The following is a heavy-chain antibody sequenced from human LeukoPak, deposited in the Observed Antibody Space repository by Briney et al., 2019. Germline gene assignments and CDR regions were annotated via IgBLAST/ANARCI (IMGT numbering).Heavy chain of an antibody. CDR2: ISGCGGRR. CDR3: AKRIKIGGAYLDY. D-gene: IGHD1-26*01. V-gene: IGHV3-23*01. Sequence: GGSVRLSCAASGFTFSSYAMSWLRQAPGKGREWVSVISGCGGRRYYAKYVKGRFTISRENYKNTLYLQMNSLRAEDTGVYCCAKRIKIGGAYLDYWGQGTLVTVSS. CDR1: GFTFSSYA. J-gene: IGHJ4*02.